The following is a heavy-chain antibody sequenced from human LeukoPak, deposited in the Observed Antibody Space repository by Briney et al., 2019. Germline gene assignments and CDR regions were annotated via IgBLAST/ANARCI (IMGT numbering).Heavy chain of an antibody. CDR1: GGSFSGYY. CDR2: INHSGST. D-gene: IGHD3-3*01. J-gene: IGHJ3*02. Sequence: SETLSLTCAVYGGSFSGYYWSWIRQPPGKGLEWIGEINHSGSTYYNPSLESRVTISVGRSKNQFSLKLSSVTAADTAVYYCARAGGSYDFWSGYPNDAFDIWGQGTMVTVSS. CDR3: ARAGGSYDFWSGYPNDAFDI. V-gene: IGHV4-34*01.